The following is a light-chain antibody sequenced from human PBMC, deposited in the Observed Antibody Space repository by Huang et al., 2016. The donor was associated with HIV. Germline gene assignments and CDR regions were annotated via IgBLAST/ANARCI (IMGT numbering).Light chain of an antibody. V-gene: IGKV4-1*01. CDR1: QSVLYSSNNKNY. Sequence: DIVMTQSPDSLAVSLGERATINCKSSQSVLYSSNNKNYLSWYQQKPGQSPKLLISCASTRESGVPERFSGSGSGTDFTLNISSLQAEDVAVYYCHQYYNTRYTFGQGTNLEIK. CDR3: HQYYNTRYT. CDR2: CAS. J-gene: IGKJ2*01.